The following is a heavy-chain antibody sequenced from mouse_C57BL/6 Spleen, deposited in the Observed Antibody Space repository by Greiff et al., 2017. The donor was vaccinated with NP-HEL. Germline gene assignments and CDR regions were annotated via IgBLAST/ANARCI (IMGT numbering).Heavy chain of an antibody. CDR3: ARSFYGSSYGGVYFDY. J-gene: IGHJ2*01. CDR1: GYTFTSYW. Sequence: QVQLQQPGAELVKPGASVKLSCKASGYTFTSYWMHWVKQRPGQGLEWIGMIHPNSGSTNYNEKFKSKATLTVDKSSSTAYMQLSSLTSEDSAVYYCARSFYGSSYGGVYFDYWGQGTTLTVSS. D-gene: IGHD1-1*01. V-gene: IGHV1-64*01. CDR2: IHPNSGST.